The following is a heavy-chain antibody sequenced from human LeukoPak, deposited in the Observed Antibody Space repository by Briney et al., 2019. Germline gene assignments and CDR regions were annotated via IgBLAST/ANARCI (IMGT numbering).Heavy chain of an antibody. V-gene: IGHV1-2*02. CDR1: GYTFIDYY. CDR3: ARGRSFGELGVY. CDR2: INPNSDVT. J-gene: IGHJ4*02. Sequence: ASVKVSCKASGYTFIDYYIHWGRQAPGQGLEWMGSINPNSDVTNYAQNFQGRVTMTRDTFIRTAYMELSRLTSDDTAVYYCARGRSFGELGVYWGQGTLLTVSS. D-gene: IGHD3-10*01.